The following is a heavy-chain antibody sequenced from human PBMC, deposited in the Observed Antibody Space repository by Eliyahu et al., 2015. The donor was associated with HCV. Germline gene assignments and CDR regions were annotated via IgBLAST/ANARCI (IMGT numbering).Heavy chain of an antibody. Sequence: QITLKESGPTLVKPTQTLTLTCTFSGFSLTTTEVGVAWIRQPPGKALECLALIYWNDDKRYSPSLKSRLTIIKDTSKNHVVLMMANMDPVDTATYYCAYRPREGSGYILFDPWGQGILVTVSS. CDR2: IYWNDDK. D-gene: IGHD3-10*01. V-gene: IGHV2-5*01. CDR3: AYRPREGSGYILFDP. CDR1: GFSLTTTEVG. J-gene: IGHJ5*02.